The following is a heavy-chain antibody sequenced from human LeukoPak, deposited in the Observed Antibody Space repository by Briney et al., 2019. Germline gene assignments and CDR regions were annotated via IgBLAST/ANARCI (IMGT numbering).Heavy chain of an antibody. CDR1: GFTFSSYA. CDR3: AKGALAAPLIHAEYFQH. V-gene: IGHV3-23*01. CDR2: ISGRSDST. Sequence: GGSLRLSCAASGFTFSSYAMSWVRQAPGKGLEWVSAISGRSDSTYYADSVKGRFTISRDNSKNTLYLQMNSLRAEDTAVYYCAKGALAAPLIHAEYFQHWGQGTLVTVSS. D-gene: IGHD6-13*01. J-gene: IGHJ1*01.